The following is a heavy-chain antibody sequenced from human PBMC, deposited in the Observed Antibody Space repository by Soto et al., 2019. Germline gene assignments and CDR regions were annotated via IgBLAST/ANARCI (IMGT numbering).Heavy chain of an antibody. Sequence: GGSLRLSCAGSGLTLRSYAMTWIRQTPEKGLEWVSTISGRSAVPSYADSVNGRFAVSRDNSQNTVYLQMNSLRPDDTATYYCAKGGPFTGGFDPWGQGSLVTVSS. CDR3: AKGGPFTGGFDP. D-gene: IGHD3-16*01. J-gene: IGHJ5*02. V-gene: IGHV3-23*01. CDR2: ISGRSAVP. CDR1: GLTLRSYA.